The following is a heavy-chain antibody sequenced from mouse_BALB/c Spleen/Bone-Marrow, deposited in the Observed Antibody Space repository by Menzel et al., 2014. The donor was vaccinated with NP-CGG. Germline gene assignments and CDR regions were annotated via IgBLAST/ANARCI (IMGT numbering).Heavy chain of an antibody. Sequence: VKLQESGAELVKPGASVNLSCKASGYTFTSYYMYWVKQRPGQGLEWIGEINPSNGGTNFNEKFKSKATLTVDKSSSTAYMQLSSLTSEDSAVYYCTREGDSPFAYWGQGTLVTVSA. V-gene: IGHV1S81*02. CDR2: INPSNGGT. CDR1: GYTFTSYY. D-gene: IGHD2-13*01. J-gene: IGHJ3*01. CDR3: TREGDSPFAY.